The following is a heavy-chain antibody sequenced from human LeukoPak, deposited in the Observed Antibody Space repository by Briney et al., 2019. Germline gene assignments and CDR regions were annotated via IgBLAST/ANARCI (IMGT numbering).Heavy chain of an antibody. V-gene: IGHV4-34*01. CDR1: GGSFDGYS. J-gene: IGHJ4*02. CDR3: ATSTKTVRPDSWDS. Sequence: SETLSLTCAIYGGSFDGYSWSWIRQSPGEGLEWIGEINLGGSTSYNPSLKSRVTMTIDTSKKEVSLKLTSVTAADTSIYFCATSTKTVRPDSWDSWGQGTLVSVSS. CDR2: INLGGST. D-gene: IGHD6-6*01.